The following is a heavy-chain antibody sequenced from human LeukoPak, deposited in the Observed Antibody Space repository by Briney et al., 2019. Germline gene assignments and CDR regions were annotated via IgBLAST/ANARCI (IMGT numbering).Heavy chain of an antibody. J-gene: IGHJ1*01. V-gene: IGHV4-4*02. CDR2: IYHSGST. Sequence: SETLSLTCAVSGASISSSNWLSWVRQPPGKGLEWIGEIYHSGSTNYNPSLKSRVTISVDTSKNQFSLRLSSVTAADTAVYYRARRLLGYCSGGSCYSGYFQHWGQGTLVTVSS. CDR3: ARRLLGYCSGGSCYSGYFQH. D-gene: IGHD2-15*01. CDR1: GASISSSNW.